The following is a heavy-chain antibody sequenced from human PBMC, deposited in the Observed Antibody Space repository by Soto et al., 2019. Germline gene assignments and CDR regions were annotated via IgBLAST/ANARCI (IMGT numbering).Heavy chain of an antibody. CDR1: GCSISGSY. CDR2: IHYSGST. Sequence: TLSLTCTVSGCSISGSYWSWIRQTPGKVPEWVGYIHYSGSTNYNPSLKSRVTMSVDSAKNQFSLQLSSVTAADTAVYFCTKYRRTDAEAYSFDYWGQGLLVTVSS. V-gene: IGHV4-59*01. D-gene: IGHD2-21*01. CDR3: TKYRRTDAEAYSFDY. J-gene: IGHJ4*02.